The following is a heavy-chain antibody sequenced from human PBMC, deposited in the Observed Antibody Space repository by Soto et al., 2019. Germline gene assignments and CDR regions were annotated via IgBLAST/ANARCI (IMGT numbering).Heavy chain of an antibody. CDR1: GVTFSSYA. V-gene: IGHV3-23*01. J-gene: IGHJ4*02. Sequence: GGSLRPSCAASGVTFSSYAMSCVRQAPGKGLEWVSAISGSGGSTYYADSVKGRFTISRDNSKNTLYLQMNSLRAEDTAVYYCAKDAGVFFGVVIMYWGQGTLVTVSS. D-gene: IGHD3-3*01. CDR2: ISGSGGST. CDR3: AKDAGVFFGVVIMY.